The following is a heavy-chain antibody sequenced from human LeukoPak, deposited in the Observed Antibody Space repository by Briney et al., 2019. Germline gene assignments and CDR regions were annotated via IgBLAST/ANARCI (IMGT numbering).Heavy chain of an antibody. CDR2: ISSSGSTI. J-gene: IGHJ2*01. CDR3: ARIAVNNWFFDL. D-gene: IGHD3-22*01. V-gene: IGHV3-48*03. CDR1: GFTFNIYE. Sequence: GGSLRLSCAASGFTFNIYEMSWVRQAPGKGLEWVSYISSSGSTIYYVDSVKGRFTVSRDNAKNSLYLQMSSLRAEDTDVYYCARIAVNNWFFDLWGRGTLVTVSS.